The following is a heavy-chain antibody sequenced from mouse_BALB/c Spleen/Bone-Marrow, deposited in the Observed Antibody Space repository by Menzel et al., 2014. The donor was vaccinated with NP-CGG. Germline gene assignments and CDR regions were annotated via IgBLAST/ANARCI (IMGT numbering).Heavy chain of an antibody. CDR1: GFTFIGYT. Sequence: EVKLQESGGGLVEPGGSLKLSCAASGFTFIGYTMSWVRQTPEKRLEWVAYINNGGGSTYYPDTVKGRFTISRDNAKNTLYLQMSSLKSEDTAMYYCARHGEDRPVLAMDYWGQGTSVTVSS. J-gene: IGHJ4*01. V-gene: IGHV5-12-2*01. CDR3: ARHGEDRPVLAMDY. CDR2: INNGGGST.